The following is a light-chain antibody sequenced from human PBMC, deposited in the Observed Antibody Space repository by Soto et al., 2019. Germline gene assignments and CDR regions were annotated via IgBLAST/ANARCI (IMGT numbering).Light chain of an antibody. CDR3: QQSYSSPQT. CDR1: QSITTY. V-gene: IGKV1-39*01. Sequence: DIQMTQSPSSLSASVGGRXTXTFLSTQSITTYLNWYQQRPGKAPNLLIYSSSSLQSGVPSRFSGSGSGTDFALTITSLQVEDFATYYRQQSYSSPQTFGQGTKVDIK. J-gene: IGKJ1*01. CDR2: SSS.